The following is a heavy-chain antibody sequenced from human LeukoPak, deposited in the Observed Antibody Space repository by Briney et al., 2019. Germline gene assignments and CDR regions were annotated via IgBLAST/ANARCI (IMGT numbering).Heavy chain of an antibody. CDR1: GFTFSSHA. Sequence: GGSLRLSCAASGFTFSSHAMHWVRQAPGKGLEWVADISNDGRNKYYEDSVKGRFTTSRDNSKNTLYLQMNSLRAEDTAVYYCASEPSTVTRDYWGQGTLVTVSS. D-gene: IGHD4-17*01. CDR2: ISNDGRNK. CDR3: ASEPSTVTRDY. J-gene: IGHJ4*02. V-gene: IGHV3-30*04.